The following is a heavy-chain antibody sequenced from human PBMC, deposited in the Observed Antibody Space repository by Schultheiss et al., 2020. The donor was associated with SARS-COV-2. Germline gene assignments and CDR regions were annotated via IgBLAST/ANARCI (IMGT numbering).Heavy chain of an antibody. D-gene: IGHD3-16*02. V-gene: IGHV4-61*08. CDR2: IYYSGST. J-gene: IGHJ4*02. Sequence: SETLSLTCTVSGGSISSGGYYWSWIRQPPGKGLEWIGYIYYSGSTNYNPSLKSRVTISVDTSKNQFSLKLSSVTAADTAVYYCARITFGGVIVNWGQGTLVTVSS. CDR3: ARITFGGVIVN. CDR1: GGSISSGGYY.